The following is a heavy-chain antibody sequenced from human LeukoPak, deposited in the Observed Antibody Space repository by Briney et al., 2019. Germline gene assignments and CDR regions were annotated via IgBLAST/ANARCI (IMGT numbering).Heavy chain of an antibody. CDR2: VSSSSSYI. V-gene: IGHV3-21*01. Sequence: GGSLRLSCAASGFTFSSYSMNWVRQAPGKGLEWVSSVSSSSSYIYYADSVKGRLTISRDNAKNSLYLQMNSLRAEDTAVYYCARSAYRGYDSSGYYIDYWGQGTLVTVSS. CDR1: GFTFSSYS. CDR3: ARSAYRGYDSSGYYIDY. D-gene: IGHD3-22*01. J-gene: IGHJ4*02.